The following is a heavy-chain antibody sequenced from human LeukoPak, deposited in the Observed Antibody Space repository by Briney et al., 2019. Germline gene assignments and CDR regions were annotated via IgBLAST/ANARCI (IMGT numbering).Heavy chain of an antibody. V-gene: IGHV4-34*01. Sequence: SETLSLTCAVYGGSFSGYYWSWIRQPPGKGLEWIGEINHSGSTNYNPSLKSRVTISVDTSKNQFSLKMSSMTAADTAVYYCAKSDGYGLIDSWGQGTLVTVSS. CDR1: GGSFSGYY. CDR3: AKSDGYGLIDS. CDR2: INHSGST. D-gene: IGHD2-21*02. J-gene: IGHJ5*01.